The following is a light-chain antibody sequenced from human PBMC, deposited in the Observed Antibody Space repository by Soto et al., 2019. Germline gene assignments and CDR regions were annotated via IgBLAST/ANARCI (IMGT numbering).Light chain of an antibody. CDR1: QSVSSTY. Sequence: EIVLTQSPGTLSLSPGERATLSCRASQSVSSTYLAWYQQKPGQAPRLLIYGASIRATGVPDRFSGSGSGTDFTLTISSLEPEAFAVYYCQQYGSSPYTFGQGTKLEIK. J-gene: IGKJ2*01. CDR3: QQYGSSPYT. V-gene: IGKV3-20*01. CDR2: GAS.